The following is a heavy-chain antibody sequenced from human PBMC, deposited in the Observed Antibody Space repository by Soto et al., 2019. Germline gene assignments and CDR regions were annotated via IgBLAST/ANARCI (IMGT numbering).Heavy chain of an antibody. D-gene: IGHD1-7*01. J-gene: IGHJ2*01. CDR2: FYYSGST. CDR1: GDSISRSAYY. Sequence: QLQLQESGPGRVKTSETQSLTCTVSGDSISRSAYYWGRIRQFPGKGLEWIGSFYYSGSTYFNPSLKCRVTISADTSRNQLSLRLSSVTATHTATYYCAKHPLNSLVTPYWYFDIWGRGTLVTVSS. CDR3: AKHPLNSLVTPYWYFDI. V-gene: IGHV4-39*01.